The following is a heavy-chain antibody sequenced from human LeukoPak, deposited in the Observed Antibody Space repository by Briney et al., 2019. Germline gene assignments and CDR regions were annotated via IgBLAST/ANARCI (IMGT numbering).Heavy chain of an antibody. V-gene: IGHV4-59*08. CDR3: ARHSFNFDWLPQPFDY. CDR1: GGSISSYY. J-gene: IGHJ4*02. CDR2: IHHSGST. D-gene: IGHD3-9*01. Sequence: SETLPLTCTVSGGSISSYYWNWIRQPPGKGLEWIGYIHHSGSTNYNPSLKSRVTISVDTSKNQFSLKLNSVTAADTAVYYCARHSFNFDWLPQPFDYWGQGTLVTVSS.